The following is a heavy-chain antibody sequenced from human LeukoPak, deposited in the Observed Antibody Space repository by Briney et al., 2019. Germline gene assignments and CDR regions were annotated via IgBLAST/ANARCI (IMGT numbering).Heavy chain of an antibody. CDR2: IYTSGST. Sequence: SQSLSLTCTVYAGSISSVSYDWSWIRQPAGKGLEWIRRIYTSGSTNYNPSLKSRVTISVDTSKNQFSLKLSSVTAADTAVYYCARGATYYYDSSGHSNSDDAFDIWGQGTMVTVSS. V-gene: IGHV4-61*02. CDR3: ARGATYYYDSSGHSNSDDAFDI. D-gene: IGHD3-22*01. J-gene: IGHJ3*02. CDR1: AGSISSVSYD.